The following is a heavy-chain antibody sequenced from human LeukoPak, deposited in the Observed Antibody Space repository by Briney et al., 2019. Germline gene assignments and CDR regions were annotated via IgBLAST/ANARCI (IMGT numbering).Heavy chain of an antibody. CDR3: AREESIGSYQFLHDY. D-gene: IGHD1-26*01. CDR1: GYTFINYG. V-gene: IGHV1-18*01. J-gene: IGHJ4*02. Sequence: ASVKISCKASGYTFINYGISWVRQAPGQGLEWMGWISPYNGNTKYLQKLQGRVTMTTDTSTSTAYMEVSSLRSDDTAVYYCAREESIGSYQFLHDYWGQGTLVTVSS. CDR2: ISPYNGNT.